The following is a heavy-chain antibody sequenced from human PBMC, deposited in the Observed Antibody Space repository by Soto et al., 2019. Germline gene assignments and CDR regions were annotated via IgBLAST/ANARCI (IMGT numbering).Heavy chain of an antibody. CDR2: ISGSGGST. CDR3: ARFGPFSGRIKDAFDI. CDR1: GFTFSSYA. V-gene: IGHV3-23*01. J-gene: IGHJ3*02. Sequence: GGSLRLSCAASGFTFSSYAMSWVRQAPGKGLEWVSAISGSGGSTYYADSVKGRFTISRDNSKNTLYLQMNSLRAEDTAVYYCARFGPFSGRIKDAFDIWGQGTMVTVSS. D-gene: IGHD1-26*01.